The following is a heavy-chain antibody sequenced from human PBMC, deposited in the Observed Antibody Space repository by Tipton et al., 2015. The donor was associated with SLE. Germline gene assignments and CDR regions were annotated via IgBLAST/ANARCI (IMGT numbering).Heavy chain of an antibody. CDR2: LTGAGDRT. Sequence: GSLRLSCAASGFTFSQYGMSWVRQAPGKGLEWVTALTGAGDRTYSADSVKGRFTISRDNSKDILYVQMNSLRAEDTATYYCARGYGYYCPYWGQGIPVTVSS. CDR3: ARGYGYYCPY. D-gene: IGHD4-17*01. V-gene: IGHV3-23*01. CDR1: GFTFSQYG. J-gene: IGHJ4*02.